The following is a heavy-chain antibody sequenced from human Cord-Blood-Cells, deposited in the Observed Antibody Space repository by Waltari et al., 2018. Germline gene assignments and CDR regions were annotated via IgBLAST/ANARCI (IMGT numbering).Heavy chain of an antibody. CDR1: GFTISSSR. J-gene: IGHJ3*02. CDR2: IKSDGSST. CDR3: ARGPGYSSSWYAFDI. D-gene: IGHD6-13*01. V-gene: IGHV3-74*01. Sequence: EVQLVESGGGLVQPGGSVRLPCAASGFTISSSRFYWVRQYPGKGLVWVSRIKSDGSSTSYADSVKGRFTISRDNAKNTLYLQMSSLRAEDTAVYYCARGPGYSSSWYAFDIWGQGTMVTVSS.